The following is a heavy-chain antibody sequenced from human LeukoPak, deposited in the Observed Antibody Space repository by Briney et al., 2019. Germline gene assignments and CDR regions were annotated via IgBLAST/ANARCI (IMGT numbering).Heavy chain of an antibody. CDR2: FDPEDVAK. Sequence: GASVKVSCKVSGFSLSELSMHWVRQTPGEGLEWMGGFDPEDVAKIYAQNFQGRVTMTEDTSTGTAYMELSSLRSEDTAVYYCARDAKLVVVAATDAFDIWGQGTMVTVSS. D-gene: IGHD2-15*01. V-gene: IGHV1-24*01. CDR1: GFSLSELS. J-gene: IGHJ3*02. CDR3: ARDAKLVVVAATDAFDI.